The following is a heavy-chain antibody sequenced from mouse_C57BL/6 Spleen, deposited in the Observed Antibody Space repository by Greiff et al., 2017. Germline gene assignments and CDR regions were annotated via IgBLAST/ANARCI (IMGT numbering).Heavy chain of an antibody. CDR3: AREKIFPSAMDY. CDR1: GYTFTSYW. J-gene: IGHJ4*01. Sequence: QFRLQQPGAELVKPGASCPLSCKSSGYTFTSYWMHWVKQWPGRGLEWMGRIDPNSGGTKYNEKFQSKGTLIVDKPSSKAYMQLSSLTSEDDAVYYCAREKIFPSAMDYWGQGTSVTVSS. CDR2: IDPNSGGT. V-gene: IGHV1-72*01.